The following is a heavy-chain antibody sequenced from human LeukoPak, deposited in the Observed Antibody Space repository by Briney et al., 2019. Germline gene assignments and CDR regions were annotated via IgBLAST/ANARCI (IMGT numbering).Heavy chain of an antibody. V-gene: IGHV1-2*02. CDR3: ASEYSSGWYGPGY. D-gene: IGHD6-19*01. J-gene: IGHJ4*02. CDR1: LYSLPEYY. Sequence: SSVTVSYKASLYSLPEYYMLWVGQAPGQGLEGMVWSNPNSGGTNYQQTLQGRVTMTRDTSNSTAYMELSRLRSDDTAVYYCASEYSSGWYGPGYWGQGTLVTVSS. CDR2: SNPNSGGT.